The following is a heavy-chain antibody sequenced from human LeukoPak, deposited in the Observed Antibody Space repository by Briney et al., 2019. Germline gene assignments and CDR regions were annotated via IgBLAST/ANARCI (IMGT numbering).Heavy chain of an antibody. CDR1: GFTSSSYG. J-gene: IGHJ4*02. Sequence: TGGSLRLSCAASGFTSSSYGMHWVRQAPGKGLEWVAIVWHDGSKKFYADSVKGRFIISRDNSKNTLHLQMNSLRVEDTALYFCVFDSSGYYDYWGQGTLVTVSS. V-gene: IGHV3-33*03. CDR2: VWHDGSKK. D-gene: IGHD3-22*01. CDR3: VFDSSGYYDY.